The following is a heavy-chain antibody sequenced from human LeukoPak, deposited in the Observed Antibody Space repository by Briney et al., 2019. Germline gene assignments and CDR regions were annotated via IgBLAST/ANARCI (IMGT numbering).Heavy chain of an antibody. CDR1: GFTFSSYA. D-gene: IGHD6-19*01. J-gene: IGHJ4*02. Sequence: PAGGSLRLSCAASGFTFSSYAMSWVRQAPGKGLEWVSAISGSGGSTYYADTVKGRFTISRDNSKNTLYLQMNSLRAEDTAVYYCAKANALSVAGNFDYWGQGTLVTVSS. V-gene: IGHV3-23*01. CDR2: ISGSGGST. CDR3: AKANALSVAGNFDY.